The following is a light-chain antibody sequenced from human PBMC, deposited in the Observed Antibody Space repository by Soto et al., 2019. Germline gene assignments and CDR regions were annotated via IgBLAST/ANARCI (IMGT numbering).Light chain of an antibody. CDR1: SPHTRSHP. CDR3: AAWDDSLNGYV. J-gene: IGLJ1*01. V-gene: IGLV1-44*01. Sequence: QPVPTPPPSAPRAPRPRRPIPCSGSSPHTRSHPVNWPPPLPGTAPKLLIYHNNQPPPGVPDRFSGSKSGTSASLAISGLQSEDEADYYCAAWDDSLNGYVFGTGTKVTVL. CDR2: HNN.